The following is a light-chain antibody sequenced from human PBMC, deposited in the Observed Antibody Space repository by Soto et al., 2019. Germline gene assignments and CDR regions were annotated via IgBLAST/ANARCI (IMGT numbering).Light chain of an antibody. J-gene: IGKJ3*01. V-gene: IGKV3-11*01. Sequence: EIVLTQSPATLSLSPGERATLSCRASQNVSTYLAWYQQKPGQAPRLLIYDASNRATGIPARFSGSGSGSDFTLTISRLEPEAFAVYYCQQRTSCLTVGPGTKVVIK. CDR2: DAS. CDR3: QQRTSCLT. CDR1: QNVSTY.